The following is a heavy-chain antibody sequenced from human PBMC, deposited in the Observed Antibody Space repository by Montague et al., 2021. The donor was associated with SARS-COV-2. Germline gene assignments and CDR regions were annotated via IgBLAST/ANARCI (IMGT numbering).Heavy chain of an antibody. D-gene: IGHD2/OR15-2a*01. CDR2: IYWDDDT. CDR1: GFSLSSSGVG. J-gene: IGHJ4*02. Sequence: PALVKPTQTLTLTCTFSGFSLSSSGVGVGWIRQPPGKAPEWLALIYWDDDTCYSPPLKSRLTVTKGTSKNQVVLTLTNMDTVDTATYFCAHIRRMYYFDDWGQGTLVTVSS. CDR3: AHIRRMYYFDD. V-gene: IGHV2-5*02.